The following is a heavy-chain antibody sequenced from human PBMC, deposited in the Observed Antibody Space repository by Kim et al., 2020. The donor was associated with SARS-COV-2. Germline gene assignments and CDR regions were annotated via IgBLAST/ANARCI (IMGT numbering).Heavy chain of an antibody. CDR1: GFSFDDYA. D-gene: IGHD6-19*01. J-gene: IGHJ3*02. V-gene: IGHV3-9*01. CDR3: AKVQSVAVADDAFDI. CDR2: ISWDSGTI. Sequence: GGSLRLSCAASGFSFDDYAMDWVRQAPGKGLEWVSGISWDSGTIAYADSVRGRFTISRDNAKNSLYLQMNSLRAEDTALYYCAKVQSVAVADDAFDIWGQGTMVTVSS.